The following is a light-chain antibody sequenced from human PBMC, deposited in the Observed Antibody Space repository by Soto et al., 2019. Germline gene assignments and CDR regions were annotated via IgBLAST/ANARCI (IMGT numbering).Light chain of an antibody. CDR1: QSVSSN. Sequence: EIVMTQSPATLSVSPGERATLSCRASQSVSSNLAWYQQKPGQAPRLLFNGASTRATGIPVRFSASGSGTEFTPTISSLQSEDFAVYYCQQYNDWPRGYTFGQGTKLEIK. CDR3: QQYNDWPRGYT. V-gene: IGKV3-15*01. CDR2: GAS. J-gene: IGKJ2*01.